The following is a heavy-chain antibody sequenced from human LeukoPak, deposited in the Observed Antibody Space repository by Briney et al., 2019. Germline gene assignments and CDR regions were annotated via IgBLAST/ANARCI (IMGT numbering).Heavy chain of an antibody. J-gene: IGHJ6*02. Sequence: SETLPLTRGVCGGSFRNYFLRWLRQPPGKGLEWIGEINRSGSTNYNPSLRSRVTITVDTSKNQFSLRLRSVTAAETAVYYCARVILGITTLRGGPYGVDFWYQGTTVAVS. CDR3: ARVILGITTLRGGPYGVDF. D-gene: IGHD3-3*01. V-gene: IGHV4-34*01. CDR2: INRSGST. CDR1: GGSFRNYF.